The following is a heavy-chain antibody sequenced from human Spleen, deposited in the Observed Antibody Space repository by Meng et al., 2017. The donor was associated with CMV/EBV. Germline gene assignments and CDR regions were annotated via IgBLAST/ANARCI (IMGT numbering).Heavy chain of an antibody. Sequence: GSLRLSCTVSGYSISSGYYWGWIRQPPGKGLEWIGSIYHSGSTYYNPSLKSRVTISVDTSKNQFSLKLSSVTAADTAFYYCARVGKAAQNFDYWGQGTLVTVS. CDR3: ARVGKAAQNFDY. CDR1: GYSISSGYY. J-gene: IGHJ4*02. CDR2: IYHSGST. D-gene: IGHD6-6*01. V-gene: IGHV4-38-2*02.